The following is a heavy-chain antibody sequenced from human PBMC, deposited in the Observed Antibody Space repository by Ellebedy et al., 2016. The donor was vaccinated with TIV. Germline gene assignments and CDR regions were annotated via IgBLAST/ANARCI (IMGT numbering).Heavy chain of an antibody. CDR2: IIPIFGTA. CDR1: SYTFTSYG. CDR3: ARDVGSHYDYVWGSYREHYYYYGMDV. V-gene: IGHV1-69*13. Sequence: SVKVSXKASSYTFTSYGISWVRQAPGQGLEWMGGIIPIFGTANYAQKFQGRVTITADESTSTAYMELSSLRSEDTAVYYCARDVGSHYDYVWGSYREHYYYYGMDVWGQGTTVTVSS. J-gene: IGHJ6*02. D-gene: IGHD3-16*02.